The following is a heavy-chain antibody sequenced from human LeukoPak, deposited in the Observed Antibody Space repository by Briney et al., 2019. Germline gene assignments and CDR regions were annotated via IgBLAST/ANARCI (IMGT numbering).Heavy chain of an antibody. CDR3: ATSPEYQLPLYYYYMDV. V-gene: IGHV3-11*04. CDR1: GFTFSDYY. CDR2: ISSSGSTI. Sequence: GGSLRLSCAASGFTFSDYYMSWIRQAPGKGLEWVSYISSSGSTIYYADSVKGRFTISRDNAKNSLYLQMNSLRAEDTAVYYCATSPEYQLPLYYYYMDVWGKGTTVTVSS. J-gene: IGHJ6*03. D-gene: IGHD2-2*01.